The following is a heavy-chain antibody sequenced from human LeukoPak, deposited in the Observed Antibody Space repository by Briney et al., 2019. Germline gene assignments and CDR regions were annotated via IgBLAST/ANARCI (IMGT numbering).Heavy chain of an antibody. J-gene: IGHJ4*02. CDR2: ISSSSSYI. D-gene: IGHD6-13*01. CDR3: ARVPPLVYSNAFDY. CDR1: GFTFSSYS. Sequence: GGSLRLSCAASGFTFSSYSMNWVRQAPGKGLEWVSSISSSSSYIYYADSVKGRFTISRDNAKNSLYLQMDSLRAEDTAVYYCARVPPLVYSNAFDYWGQGTLVTVSS. V-gene: IGHV3-21*01.